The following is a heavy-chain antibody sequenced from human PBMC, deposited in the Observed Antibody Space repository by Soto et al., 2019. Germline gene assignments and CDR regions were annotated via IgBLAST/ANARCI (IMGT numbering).Heavy chain of an antibody. V-gene: IGHV3-30*18. CDR2: MSHDGSNE. Sequence: QVQLVESRGGVVQPGRSLRLSCAASGFTFSHYAMHWVRQAPGKGLEWVALMSHDGSNEYYADSVKGRFTISRDNSKNTLYLQMNSLRAEDTAVYYCAKDGSHNFDYWGQGTLVTVSS. CDR3: AKDGSHNFDY. D-gene: IGHD1-26*01. J-gene: IGHJ4*02. CDR1: GFTFSHYA.